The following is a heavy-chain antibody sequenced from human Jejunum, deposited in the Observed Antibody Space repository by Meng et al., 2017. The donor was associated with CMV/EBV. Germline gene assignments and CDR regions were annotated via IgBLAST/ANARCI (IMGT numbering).Heavy chain of an antibody. CDR2: IYRGDDK. V-gene: IGHV2-5*02. D-gene: IGHD1-26*01. J-gene: IGHJ4*02. CDR1: GFSPITNGEG. Sequence: ITLKGSGPTLVKPTQTLTLTCTFSGFSPITNGEGVGWIRQPPGKALEWLALIYRGDDKRYSPSLKSRLSIAKDTSKNEVVLTVTSMGPVDTGTYYCAHFVGGYYPSRPDYWGQGTLVTVSS. CDR3: AHFVGGYYPSRPDY.